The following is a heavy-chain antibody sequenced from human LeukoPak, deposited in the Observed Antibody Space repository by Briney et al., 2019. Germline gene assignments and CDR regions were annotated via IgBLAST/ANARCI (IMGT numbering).Heavy chain of an antibody. J-gene: IGHJ4*02. CDR1: GYTFTSYY. CDR2: INPSGGST. CDR3: ARAPGSGWYERYVPDY. D-gene: IGHD6-19*01. V-gene: IGHV1-46*01. Sequence: ASVKVSCKASGYTFTSYYMHWVRQAPGQGLVWMGIINPSGGSTSYAQKFQGRVTLTRDSSTSTVYMELSSLRSEDTAVYFCARAPGSGWYERYVPDYWGQGTLVTVSS.